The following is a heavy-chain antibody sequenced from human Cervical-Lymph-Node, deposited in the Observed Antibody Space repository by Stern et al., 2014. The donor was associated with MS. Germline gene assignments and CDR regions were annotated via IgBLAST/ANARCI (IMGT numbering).Heavy chain of an antibody. CDR1: GFSVATAGVG. CDR2: LYWVADK. CDR3: AHSRVKYCRGGTCYSSLFDY. D-gene: IGHD2-15*01. J-gene: IGHJ4*02. Sequence: QITLKESGPTLVKPTQTVTLTCTLSGFSVATAGVGVGWIRQPPGKALEWLALLYWVADKLYSPSLKNRHTIIMDTSKTQVVLTMTNVDPVDTATYYCAHSRVKYCRGGTCYSSLFDYWGQGTLVTVSS. V-gene: IGHV2-5*02.